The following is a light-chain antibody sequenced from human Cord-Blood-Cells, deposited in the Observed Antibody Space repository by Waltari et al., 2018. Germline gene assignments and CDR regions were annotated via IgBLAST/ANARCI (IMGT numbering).Light chain of an antibody. CDR2: WAS. CDR3: QQYYSTPRT. V-gene: IGKV4-1*01. Sequence: DIVMTQSPDSLAVSLVERATINCKSSQSVLYSSNNKNYLAWYQQKPGQPPKLLIYWASTRESWVPDRFSGSGSGTDFTLTISSLQAEDVAVYYCQQYYSTPRTFGQGTKVEIK. J-gene: IGKJ1*01. CDR1: QSVLYSSNNKNY.